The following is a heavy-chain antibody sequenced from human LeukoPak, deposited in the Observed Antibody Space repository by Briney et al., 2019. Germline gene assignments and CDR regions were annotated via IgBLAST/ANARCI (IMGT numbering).Heavy chain of an antibody. D-gene: IGHD1-14*01. CDR2: INHSGST. Sequence: PSETLSPTCAVYGGSFSGYYWSWIRQPPGKGLEWIGEINHSGSTNYNPSLKSRVTISVDTSKNQFSLKLGSVTAADTAVYYCARYKPNNWFDPWGQGTLSPSPQ. J-gene: IGHJ5*02. CDR1: GGSFSGYY. V-gene: IGHV4-34*01. CDR3: ARYKPNNWFDP.